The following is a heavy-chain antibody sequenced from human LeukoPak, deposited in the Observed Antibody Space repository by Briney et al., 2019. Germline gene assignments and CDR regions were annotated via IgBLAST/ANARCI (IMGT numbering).Heavy chain of an antibody. CDR1: GGSISSSSYY. J-gene: IGHJ4*02. Sequence: SETLSLTCTVSGGSISSSSYYWGWIRQPPGKGLEWIGSIYYSGSTYYNPSLKSRVTISVDTSKNQFSLELSSVTAADTAVYYCARGSEITTSPYYFDYWGQGTLVTVSS. CDR3: ARGSEITTSPYYFDY. V-gene: IGHV4-39*07. CDR2: IYYSGST. D-gene: IGHD3-22*01.